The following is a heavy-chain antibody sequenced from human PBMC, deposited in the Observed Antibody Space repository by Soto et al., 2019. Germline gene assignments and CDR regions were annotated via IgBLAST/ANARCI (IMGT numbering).Heavy chain of an antibody. V-gene: IGHV3-7*01. CDR2: IKQDGSEK. Sequence: GGSLRLSCAASGFTFSSYWMSWVRQAPGKGLEWVANIKQDGSEKYYVDSVKGRFTISRDNAKNSLYLQMNSLRAEDTAVYYCASNWGYDFWSGYYEEENYFDYWGQGTLVTVSS. CDR1: GFTFSSYW. J-gene: IGHJ4*02. CDR3: ASNWGYDFWSGYYEEENYFDY. D-gene: IGHD3-3*01.